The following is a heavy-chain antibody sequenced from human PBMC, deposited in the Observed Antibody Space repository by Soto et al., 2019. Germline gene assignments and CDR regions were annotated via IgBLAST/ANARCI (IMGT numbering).Heavy chain of an antibody. D-gene: IGHD2-15*01. J-gene: IGHJ4*02. CDR2: IYYSGST. Sequence: QVQLQESGPGLVKPSQTLSLTCTVSGGSISSGDYYWSWIRQHPGKGLEWIGYIYYSGSTYYNPSLKSRVTISVDTSKNQFSLNLSSVTAADTAVYYCARSLLGYCSGGSCYGYFDYWGQGTLVTVSS. CDR1: GGSISSGDYY. CDR3: ARSLLGYCSGGSCYGYFDY. V-gene: IGHV4-31*03.